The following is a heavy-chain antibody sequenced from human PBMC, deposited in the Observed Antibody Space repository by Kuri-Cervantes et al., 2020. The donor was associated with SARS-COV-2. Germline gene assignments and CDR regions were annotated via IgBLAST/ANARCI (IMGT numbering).Heavy chain of an antibody. CDR2: IIPIFGTA. D-gene: IGHD1-1*01. CDR1: GYTFTSYG. CDR3: ARGSDSTGTARSAFDI. J-gene: IGHJ3*02. Sequence: SVKVSCKASGYTFTSYGVSWVRQAPGQGLEWMGGIIPIFGTANYAQKFQGRVTITADKSTSTAYMELSRLRSDDTAVYCCARGSDSTGTARSAFDIWGQGTMVTVSS. V-gene: IGHV1-69*06.